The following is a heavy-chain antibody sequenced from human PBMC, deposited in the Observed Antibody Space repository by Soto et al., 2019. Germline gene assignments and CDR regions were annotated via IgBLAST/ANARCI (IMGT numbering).Heavy chain of an antibody. J-gene: IGHJ4*02. CDR3: ARVGYGDYGRGYYFDF. CDR2: IDYTGGT. D-gene: IGHD4-17*01. V-gene: IGHV4-30-4*01. Sequence: QVRLQESGPRLVKPSQTLSLTCSVSGASIRDGDYYWSWLRQPPGKGPEWIGIIDYTGGTHYHPTLTGAVSMSVDTSANQFSLKVNFVTAADSAVYYCARVGYGDYGRGYYFDFWGPGILVTVSS. CDR1: GASIRDGDYY.